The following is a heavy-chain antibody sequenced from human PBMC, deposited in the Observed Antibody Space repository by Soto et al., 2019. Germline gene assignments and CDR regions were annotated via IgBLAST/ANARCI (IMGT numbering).Heavy chain of an antibody. Sequence: QVQLVESGGGVVQPGRSLRLSCAASGFTFSSYGMHWVRQAPGKGLEWVAVIWYDGSNKYYADSVKGRFTISRDNSKNTLYLKMNSVRAEDTAVYYCARDRVRAFDSGGQGPLVTVSS. CDR2: IWYDGSNK. CDR1: GFTFSSYG. CDR3: ARDRVRAFDS. J-gene: IGHJ4*02. V-gene: IGHV3-33*01.